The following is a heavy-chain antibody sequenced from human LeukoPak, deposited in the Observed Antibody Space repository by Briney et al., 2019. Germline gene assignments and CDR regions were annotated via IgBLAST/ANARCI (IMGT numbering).Heavy chain of an antibody. CDR2: IYHSGST. CDR1: GGXISSSNC. Sequence: SETLSLTCAVSGGXISSSNCWSWVRQPPGKGLEWIGEIYHSGSTNYNPSLKSRVTISVDKSKNQFSLKLSSVTAADTAVYYCARENQGGGDYYFDYWGQGTLVTVSS. J-gene: IGHJ4*02. V-gene: IGHV4-4*02. CDR3: ARENQGGGDYYFDY. D-gene: IGHD4-17*01.